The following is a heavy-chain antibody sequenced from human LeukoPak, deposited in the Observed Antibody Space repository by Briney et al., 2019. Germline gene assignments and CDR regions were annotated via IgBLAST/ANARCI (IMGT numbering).Heavy chain of an antibody. CDR1: GFTFSSYG. CDR3: AGGDILTARGGAFDI. V-gene: IGHV3-33*01. D-gene: IGHD3-9*01. Sequence: GGSLRLSCAASGFTFSSYGMHWVRQAPGKGLEWVAVIWYDGSNKYYADSVKGRFTISRDNSKNTLYLQMNSLRAEDTAVYYCAGGDILTARGGAFDIWGQGTMVTVSS. CDR2: IWYDGSNK. J-gene: IGHJ3*02.